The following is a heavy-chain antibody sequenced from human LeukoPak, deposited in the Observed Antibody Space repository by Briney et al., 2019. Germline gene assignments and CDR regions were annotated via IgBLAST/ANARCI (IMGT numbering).Heavy chain of an antibody. V-gene: IGHV4-39*07. D-gene: IGHD4-17*01. J-gene: IGHJ5*02. Sequence: SETLSLTCTVSGGSISSSSYYWGWIRQPPGKGLEWIGSIYYSGSTYYNPSLKSRVTISVDTSKNQFSLKLSSVTAADTAVYYCARSKGGRDYDWFDPWGQGTLVTVSS. CDR2: IYYSGST. CDR3: ARSKGGRDYDWFDP. CDR1: GGSISSSSYY.